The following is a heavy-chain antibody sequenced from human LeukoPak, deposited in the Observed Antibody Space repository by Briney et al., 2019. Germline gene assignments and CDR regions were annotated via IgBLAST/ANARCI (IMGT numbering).Heavy chain of an antibody. CDR2: INHSGST. Sequence: SETLSLTCAVYGGSFSGYYWGWIRQPPGKGLEWIGEINHSGSTNYNPSLKSRVTISVDTSKNQFSLKLSSVTAADTAVYYCARGPRRHRDIVVVVAATPFKYWFDPWGQGTLVTVSS. J-gene: IGHJ5*02. D-gene: IGHD2-15*01. CDR1: GGSFSGYY. V-gene: IGHV4-34*01. CDR3: ARGPRRHRDIVVVVAATPFKYWFDP.